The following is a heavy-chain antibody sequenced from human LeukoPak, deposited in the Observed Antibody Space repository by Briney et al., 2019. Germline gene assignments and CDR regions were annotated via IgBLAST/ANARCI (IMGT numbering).Heavy chain of an antibody. CDR1: GFTFSNFA. V-gene: IGHV3-23*01. Sequence: GGSLRLSCAASGFTFSNFAMMWVRQAPGKGLEWVSSITGDYATYSADPAKGRFTTSRDNSKNIVYLQMDSLRDDDTAVYYCAKGAASGLVDWFDPWGQGTLVTVSS. D-gene: IGHD3-22*01. CDR3: AKGAASGLVDWFDP. CDR2: ITGDYAT. J-gene: IGHJ5*02.